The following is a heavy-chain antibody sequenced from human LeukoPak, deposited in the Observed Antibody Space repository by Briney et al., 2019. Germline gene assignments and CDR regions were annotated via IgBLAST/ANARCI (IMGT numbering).Heavy chain of an antibody. V-gene: IGHV5-51*01. D-gene: IGHD3-10*01. J-gene: IGHJ4*02. CDR2: IYVGDSDT. CDR1: GYSFTSYW. Sequence: GESLKISCKGSGYSFTSYWIGWVRQMPGKGLEWMGIIYVGDSDTKYSPSFQGQVTTSVDKSISTSFLQWSSLKTSDTAMYYCARRDYASGSYFDYWGQGTLITVSS. CDR3: ARRDYASGSYFDY.